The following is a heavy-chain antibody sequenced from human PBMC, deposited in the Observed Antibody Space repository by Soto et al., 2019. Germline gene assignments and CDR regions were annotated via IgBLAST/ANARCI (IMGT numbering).Heavy chain of an antibody. Sequence: EVQLVESGGGLVQPGRSLRLSCAASGFTFDDYAMHWVRQAPGKGLEWVSGISWNSGSIGYADSVKGRFTISRDNAKNSLYLQMNSLRAEDTALYYCASGPSHSTSTWFDYYYGMDVWGQGTTVTVSS. CDR2: ISWNSGSI. CDR3: ASGPSHSTSTWFDYYYGMDV. J-gene: IGHJ6*02. D-gene: IGHD3-22*01. V-gene: IGHV3-9*01. CDR1: GFTFDDYA.